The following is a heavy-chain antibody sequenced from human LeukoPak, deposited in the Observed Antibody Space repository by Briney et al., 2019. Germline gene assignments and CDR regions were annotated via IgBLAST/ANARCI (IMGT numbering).Heavy chain of an antibody. D-gene: IGHD3-16*02. CDR2: IYSGGTT. CDR3: AREHYDCFWGTYRSYALDI. CDR1: GFTFSSYA. J-gene: IGHJ3*02. V-gene: IGHV3-23*03. Sequence: GGSLRLSCAASGFTFSSYAMSWVRQAPGKGLEWVSVIYSGGTTNYADSVQGRFTISRDSSKNTVYLQMNRLRADDTAVYYCAREHYDCFWGTYRSYALDIWGQGTMVTVSS.